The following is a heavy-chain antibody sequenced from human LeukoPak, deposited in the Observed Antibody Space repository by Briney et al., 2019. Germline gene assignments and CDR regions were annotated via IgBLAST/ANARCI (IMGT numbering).Heavy chain of an antibody. CDR2: ISGSGGST. Sequence: GGSLRLSCAASGFTFSSYAMSWVRQAPGKGLEWVSAISGSGGSTYYADSVKGRFTISRDNSKNTLYLQMNSLRAEDTAVYYCTKDSVVVATTNWFDPWGQGTLVTVSS. CDR3: TKDSVVVATTNWFDP. D-gene: IGHD2-15*01. J-gene: IGHJ5*02. V-gene: IGHV3-23*01. CDR1: GFTFSSYA.